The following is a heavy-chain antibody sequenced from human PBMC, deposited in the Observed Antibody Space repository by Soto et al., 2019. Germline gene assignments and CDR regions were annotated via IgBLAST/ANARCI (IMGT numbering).Heavy chain of an antibody. CDR1: GGTISSYY. V-gene: IGHV4-59*01. J-gene: IGHJ3*02. CDR3: ARDFPVFQDAFDI. D-gene: IGHD3-10*02. CDR2: IYYSGST. Sequence: PSETLSLTCTVSGGTISSYYWSWIRQPPGKGLEWIGYIYYSGSTNYNASLKSRVTISVDTSKNQFSLQLSSVTAADTAVYYCARDFPVFQDAFDIWGQGKMVTVSS.